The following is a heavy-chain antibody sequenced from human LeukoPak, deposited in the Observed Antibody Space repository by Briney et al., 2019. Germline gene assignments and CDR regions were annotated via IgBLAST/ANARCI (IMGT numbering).Heavy chain of an antibody. D-gene: IGHD3-22*01. CDR3: ARPQDYDSSGYSPTSNDAFDI. Sequence: GASVKVSCKASGYTFTSYAMHWVRQAPGQRLEWMGWINAGNGNTKYSQKFQGRVTITRDTSASTVYMELSSLRSEDTAVYYCARPQDYDSSGYSPTSNDAFDIWGQGTMVTVSS. CDR1: GYTFTSYA. V-gene: IGHV1-3*01. J-gene: IGHJ3*02. CDR2: INAGNGNT.